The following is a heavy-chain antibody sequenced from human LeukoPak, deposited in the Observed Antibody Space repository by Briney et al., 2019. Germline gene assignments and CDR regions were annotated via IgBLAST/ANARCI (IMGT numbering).Heavy chain of an antibody. D-gene: IGHD5-24*01. J-gene: IGHJ4*02. CDR1: GFTFSFYG. CDR3: AKDYRRDGYNYYFDY. V-gene: IGHV3-30*18. Sequence: PGRSLRVSCAASGFTFSFYGMQWVRQAPGKGLEWVAVISYDGSTEQYSDSVKGRSTISRDNSKNTLYLQMDSLRPEDTAVYYCAKDYRRDGYNYYFDYWGQGTLVTLSS. CDR2: ISYDGSTE.